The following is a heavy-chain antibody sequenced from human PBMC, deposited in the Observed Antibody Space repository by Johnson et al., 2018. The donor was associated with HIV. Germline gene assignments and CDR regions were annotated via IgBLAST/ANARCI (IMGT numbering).Heavy chain of an antibody. J-gene: IGHJ3*02. CDR2: INWNGGST. D-gene: IGHD6-6*01. CDR3: ASGVTARAPLLI. Sequence: EVQLVESVGGLVQPGGSLRLSCGASGFTFEDYGISWVRQAPGKGLEWVSDINWNGGSTDYADSVKGRFTISRDNAKNSLYLQMNSLRAEDTALYYCASGVTARAPLLIWGQGTMVTVSS. V-gene: IGHV3-20*04. CDR1: GFTFEDYG.